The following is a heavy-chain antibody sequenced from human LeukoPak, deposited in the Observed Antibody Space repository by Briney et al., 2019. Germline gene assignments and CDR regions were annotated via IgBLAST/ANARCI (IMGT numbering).Heavy chain of an antibody. Sequence: PGGSLRLSCVASGFTFSNYWMSWVRQAPGKGLEWVANTKQDGSEKYYVDSVKGRFTISRDNAKNSLYLQMNSLRAEDTAVYYCARDCRITMVRGCMDVWGQGTTVTVSS. CDR2: TKQDGSEK. V-gene: IGHV3-7*05. CDR3: ARDCRITMVRGCMDV. CDR1: GFTFSNYW. J-gene: IGHJ6*02. D-gene: IGHD3-10*01.